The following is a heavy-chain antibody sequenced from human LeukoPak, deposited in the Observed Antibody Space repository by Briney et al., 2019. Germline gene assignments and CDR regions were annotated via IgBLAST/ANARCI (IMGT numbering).Heavy chain of an antibody. CDR2: ISWNSGSI. D-gene: IGHD6-13*01. CDR3: AKDIFSRTSAAGEDAFDI. CDR1: GFTFDDYA. V-gene: IGHV3-9*01. J-gene: IGHJ3*02. Sequence: GGSLRLSCAASGFTFDDYAMHWVRQAPGKGLEWVSGISWNSGSIGYADSVKGRFTISRDNAKNSLYLQMNSLRAEDTALYYCAKDIFSRTSAAGEDAFDIWGQGTMVTVSS.